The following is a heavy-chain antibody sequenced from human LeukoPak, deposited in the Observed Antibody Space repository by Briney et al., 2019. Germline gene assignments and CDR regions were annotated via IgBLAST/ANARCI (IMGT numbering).Heavy chain of an antibody. CDR3: AQVLGRQVQGSSWYEENIMTFDY. V-gene: IGHV2-5*01. J-gene: IGHJ4*02. Sequence: ESGPTLVNPTQTLTLTCTFSGFSLSTSGVGVGWIRQPPGKALEWLALIYWNDDKRYSPSLKSRLTITKDTSKNQVVLTMTNMDPVDTATYYCAQVLGRQVQGSSWYEENIMTFDYWGQGTLVTVSS. CDR1: GFSLSTSGVG. D-gene: IGHD6-13*01. CDR2: IYWNDDK.